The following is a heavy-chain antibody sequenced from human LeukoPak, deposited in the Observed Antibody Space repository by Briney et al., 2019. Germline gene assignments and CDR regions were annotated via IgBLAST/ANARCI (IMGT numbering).Heavy chain of an antibody. V-gene: IGHV1-69*05. D-gene: IGHD2-15*01. CDR3: ASSNANRYCSGGSCLDY. CDR2: IIPIFGTA. J-gene: IGHJ4*02. Sequence: SVKVSCKASGGTFSSYAISWARQAPGQGLEWMGRIIPIFGTANYAQKFQGRVTITTDESTSTAYMELSRLRSEDTAVYYCASSNANRYCSGGSCLDYWGQGTLVTVSS. CDR1: GGTFSSYA.